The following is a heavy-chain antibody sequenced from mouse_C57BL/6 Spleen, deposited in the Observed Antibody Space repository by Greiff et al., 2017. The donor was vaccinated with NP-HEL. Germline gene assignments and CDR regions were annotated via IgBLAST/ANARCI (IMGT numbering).Heavy chain of an antibody. Sequence: VQLQQSGPGMVKPSQSLSLTCTVTGYSITSGYDWHWIRHFPGNKLEWMGYISYSGSTNYNPSLKSRISITHDTSKNHFFLKLNSVTTEDTATYYCARGYYDYPYYFDYWGQGTTLTVSS. CDR3: ARGYYDYPYYFDY. J-gene: IGHJ2*01. CDR2: ISYSGST. V-gene: IGHV3-1*01. CDR1: GYSITSGYD. D-gene: IGHD2-4*01.